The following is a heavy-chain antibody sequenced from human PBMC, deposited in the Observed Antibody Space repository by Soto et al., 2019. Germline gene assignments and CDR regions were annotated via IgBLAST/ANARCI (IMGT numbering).Heavy chain of an antibody. CDR2: VNHSGST. J-gene: IGHJ4*02. CDR3: ARARGGYSDY. CDR1: GGSFSGYY. V-gene: IGHV4-34*01. Sequence: SETLSLTCGVYGGSFSGYYWSWIRQPPGKGLEWIGEVNHSGSTNYNPSLKSRVTISADTSKNQFSLKLSSVTAADTAVYYCARARGGYSDYWGQGTLVIVSS.